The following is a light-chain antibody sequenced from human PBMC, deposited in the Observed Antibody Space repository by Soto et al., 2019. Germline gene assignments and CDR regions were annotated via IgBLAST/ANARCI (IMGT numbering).Light chain of an antibody. CDR3: QQSYRTTWT. J-gene: IGKJ1*01. CDR2: SAS. Sequence: DIQMTQSPSSLSASVVDRVTIACRASQGISTHLNWHQQKPGKAPKLLIYSASSLQSGVPSRFSGSGAGTDFTLTISSLQPEDFATYSCQQSYRTTWTFGQGTKVDIK. V-gene: IGKV1-39*01. CDR1: QGISTH.